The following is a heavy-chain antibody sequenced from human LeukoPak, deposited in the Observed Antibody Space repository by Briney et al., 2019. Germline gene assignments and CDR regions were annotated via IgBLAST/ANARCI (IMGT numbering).Heavy chain of an antibody. CDR2: IIPIFGTA. CDR1: GGTFSSYA. V-gene: IGHV1-69*13. D-gene: IGHD3-10*01. J-gene: IGHJ5*02. Sequence: SVKVSCKASGGTFSSYAISWVRQAPGQGLEWMGGIIPIFGTANYAQKFQGRVTITADESTSTAYMELSSLRSEDAAVYYCARVRVNIRGVTTFDPWGQGTLVTVSS. CDR3: ARVRVNIRGVTTFDP.